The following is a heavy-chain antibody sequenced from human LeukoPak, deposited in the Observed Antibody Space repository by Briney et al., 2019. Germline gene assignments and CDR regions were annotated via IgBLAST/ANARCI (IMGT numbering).Heavy chain of an antibody. V-gene: IGHV3-7*01. CDR1: GFTFSGYW. CDR3: ARRRTVDV. J-gene: IGHJ6*02. CDR2: IKEDGSEK. Sequence: GGSLRLSCAASGFTFSGYWMTWVRQAPGKGLEWVANIKEDGSEKYYVDSVKGRFTISRDNAKNSLFLQMNSLRAEDTAVYYCARRRTVDVWGQGTTATVSS.